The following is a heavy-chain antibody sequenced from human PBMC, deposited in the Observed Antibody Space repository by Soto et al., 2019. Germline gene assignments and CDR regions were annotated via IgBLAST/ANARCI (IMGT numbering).Heavy chain of an antibody. V-gene: IGHV4-59*13. CDR2: IHYSGST. Sequence: SETLSLTCTVSGGSITSYYWSWIRQPPGQGLEWIGFIHYSGSTKYNPSLKSRVSLSLDPSQNQLFLRLSSVTAADTAVYYCAKESAGSHKNNWFAPWGQGTLVTVSS. J-gene: IGHJ5*02. CDR1: GGSITSYY. CDR3: AKESAGSHKNNWFAP.